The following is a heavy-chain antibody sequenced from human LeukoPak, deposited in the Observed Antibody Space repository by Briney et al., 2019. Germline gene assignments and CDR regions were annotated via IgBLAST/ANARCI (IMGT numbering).Heavy chain of an antibody. CDR1: DGSINTGDYY. V-gene: IGHV4-30-4*01. CDR3: ARGIYRATLTELDS. D-gene: IGHD2/OR15-2a*01. Sequence: PSETLSLTCTVSDGSINTGDYYWNWLRQPPGKGLEWIGYIYYSGSTYYNPSLKRRLTVSIDTSKNQFSLNLKSVSAADTAVYWCARGIYRATLTELDSWGQGTLVTVSS. J-gene: IGHJ4*02. CDR2: IYYSGST.